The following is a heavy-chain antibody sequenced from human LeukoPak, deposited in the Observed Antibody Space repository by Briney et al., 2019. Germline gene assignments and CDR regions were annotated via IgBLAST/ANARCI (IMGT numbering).Heavy chain of an antibody. D-gene: IGHD3-3*01. CDR1: GFMFSNHW. J-gene: IGHJ4*02. V-gene: IGHV3-7*01. CDR3: ARDREEVTIFGVVIIQFDY. Sequence: GGSLRLSCAASGFMFSNHWMTWVRQAPGKGLEWVANIKQDGSETYYMDYVKGRFTISRDNAKNSLYLQMNSLRAEDTAVYYCARDREEVTIFGVVIIQFDYWGQGTLVTVSS. CDR2: IKQDGSET.